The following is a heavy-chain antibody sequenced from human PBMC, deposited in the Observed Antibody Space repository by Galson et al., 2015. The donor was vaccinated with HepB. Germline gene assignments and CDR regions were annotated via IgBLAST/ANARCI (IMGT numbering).Heavy chain of an antibody. CDR2: ISVYDGHT. CDR3: ARVDAVAVKCCRSLNGMDV. J-gene: IGHJ6*02. Sequence: SVKVSCKASGYSFTTYGISWVRQAPGQGLEWMGWISVYDGHTGYAQKFQGRVTMTTDTPTSTAFMELRSLRSDDTAVYYCARVDAVAVKCCRSLNGMDVWGQGTTVTVSS. CDR1: GYSFTTYG. D-gene: IGHD6-19*01. V-gene: IGHV1-18*01.